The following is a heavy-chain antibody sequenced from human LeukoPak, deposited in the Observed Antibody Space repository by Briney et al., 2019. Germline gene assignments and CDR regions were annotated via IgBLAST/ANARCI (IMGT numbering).Heavy chain of an antibody. CDR2: ISAYNGNT. V-gene: IGHV1-18*01. Sequence: ASVKVSCKASGYTFTSYGISWVRQAPGQGLEWMGWISAYNGNTNYAQKFQGRVTMTRDTSISTAYMELSRLRSDDTAVYYCARDLIPGYSSSWLYYFDYWGQGTLVTVSS. J-gene: IGHJ4*02. CDR3: ARDLIPGYSSSWLYYFDY. CDR1: GYTFTSYG. D-gene: IGHD6-13*01.